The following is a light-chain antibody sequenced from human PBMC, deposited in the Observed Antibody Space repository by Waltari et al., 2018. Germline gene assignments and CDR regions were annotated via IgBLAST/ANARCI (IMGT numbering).Light chain of an antibody. Sequence: DIQMTQSPSSLSASVGDRVTITCRASRSINIYLSWYQHKPGRAPKLLIYAASSLQSGVPSRFSGFGSGTDVTLTISMLEPDDFATYYCQQSYTAPSFGGGTKVEI. CDR2: AAS. CDR3: QQSYTAPS. V-gene: IGKV1-39*01. J-gene: IGKJ4*01. CDR1: RSINIY.